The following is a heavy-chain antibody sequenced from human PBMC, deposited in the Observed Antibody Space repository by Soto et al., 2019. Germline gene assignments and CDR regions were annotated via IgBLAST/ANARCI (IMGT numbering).Heavy chain of an antibody. J-gene: IGHJ6*03. CDR2: IIPILGIA. CDR3: ARGGLGTTLYYYYYMDV. D-gene: IGHD1-7*01. CDR1: GGTFSSYT. V-gene: IGHV1-69*02. Sequence: QVQLVQSGAEVKKPGSSVKVSCKASGGTFSSYTISWVRQAPGQGLEWMGRIIPILGIANYAQKFQGRVTIIADKPTSTAYMQLSSLRSEDTAVYYCARGGLGTTLYYYYYMDVWGKGTTVTVSS.